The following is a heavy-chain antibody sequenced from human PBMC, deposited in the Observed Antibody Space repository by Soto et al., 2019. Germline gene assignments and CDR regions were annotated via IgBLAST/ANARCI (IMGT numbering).Heavy chain of an antibody. CDR3: AREDGGSDY. J-gene: IGHJ4*02. Sequence: QVQLVESGGGVVQPGRSLRLSCAASGFTFSSYAMHWVRQAPGKGLEWVAVISYDGSNKYYADSVKGRFTISRDNSKNTVYLQMNSLRAEDTAVYYCAREDGGSDYWGQGTLVTVSS. CDR2: ISYDGSNK. CDR1: GFTFSSYA. D-gene: IGHD3-16*01. V-gene: IGHV3-30-3*01.